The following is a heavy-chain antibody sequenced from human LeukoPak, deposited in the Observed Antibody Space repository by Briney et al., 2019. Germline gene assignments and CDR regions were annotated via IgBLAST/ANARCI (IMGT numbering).Heavy chain of an antibody. V-gene: IGHV1-18*01. J-gene: IGHJ1*01. Sequence: ASVKVSCKASGYTFTSYGISWVRQAPGQGLEWMGWISAYNGNTNYAQKLQGRVTMTTDTSTSTAYMELRSLRSDDTAVYYCATYYDILTGPKLGFQHWGRGTLVTVSS. CDR1: GYTFTSYG. CDR3: ATYYDILTGPKLGFQH. CDR2: ISAYNGNT. D-gene: IGHD3-9*01.